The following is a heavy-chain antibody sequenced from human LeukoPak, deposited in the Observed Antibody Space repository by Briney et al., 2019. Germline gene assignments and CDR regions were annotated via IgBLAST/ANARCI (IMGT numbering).Heavy chain of an antibody. D-gene: IGHD3-3*01. V-gene: IGHV1-46*01. J-gene: IGHJ4*02. CDR3: ARGTPITIFGVVISYFDY. CDR2: INPSGGST. CDR1: GYTFTGYY. Sequence: ASVKVSCKASGYTFTGYYMHWVRQAPGQGLEWMGIINPSGGSTSYAQKFQGRVTMTRDTSTSTVYMELSSLRSEDTAVYYCARGTPITIFGVVISYFDYWGQGTLVTVSS.